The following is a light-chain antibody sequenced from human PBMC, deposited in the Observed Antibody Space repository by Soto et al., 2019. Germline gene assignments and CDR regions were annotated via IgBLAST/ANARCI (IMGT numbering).Light chain of an antibody. J-gene: IGKJ4*01. Sequence: DIVLTQSPATLSLSPGERATLSCRASQSVSSSLAWYQQKPGQAPRLLIYDASNRATGIPARFSGSGSGTDFTLTISSLESEDFAVYYCQQRSNWPLLTFGGGTKVDIK. CDR2: DAS. CDR1: QSVSSS. V-gene: IGKV3-11*01. CDR3: QQRSNWPLLT.